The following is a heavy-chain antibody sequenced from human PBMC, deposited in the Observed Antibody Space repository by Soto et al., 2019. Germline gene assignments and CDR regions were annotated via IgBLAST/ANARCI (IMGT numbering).Heavy chain of an antibody. V-gene: IGHV3-23*01. J-gene: IGHJ4*02. D-gene: IGHD4-4*01. CDR3: APREPDSNQFDY. CDR1: GFTFSNYA. CDR2: ISGSGDST. Sequence: GGSLRLSCAASGFTFSNYAMSWVRQAPGKGLEWVSAISGSGDSTYYADSVKGRFTISRDNSKNALFLQMNNLRAEDTAIYYCAPREPDSNQFDYWGQGTLVTVSS.